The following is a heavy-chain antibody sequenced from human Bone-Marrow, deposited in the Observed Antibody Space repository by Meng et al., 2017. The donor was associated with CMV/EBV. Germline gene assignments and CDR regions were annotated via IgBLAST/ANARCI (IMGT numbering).Heavy chain of an antibody. V-gene: IGHV3-30*03. Sequence: QEQLVQSGGGVGQPVGSMRLSCAASGFSFSNYGIHWVRQVPGKGLEWVGVISDDGRNKNYADSVKGSFTISRDNSRNTLYLQMNTLRVEDTAKYYCARDVPSGADWFFDLWGRGTLVTVSS. J-gene: IGHJ2*01. CDR2: ISDDGRNK. CDR1: GFSFSNYG. CDR3: ARDVPSGADWFFDL. D-gene: IGHD2-15*01.